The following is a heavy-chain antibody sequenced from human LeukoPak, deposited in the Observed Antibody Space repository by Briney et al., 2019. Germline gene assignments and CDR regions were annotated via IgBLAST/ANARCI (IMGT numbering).Heavy chain of an antibody. CDR3: AAYDSSGYSRKYFQH. CDR2: INSDGSTT. J-gene: IGHJ1*01. D-gene: IGHD3-22*01. V-gene: IGHV3-74*01. CDR1: GFTFSSYW. Sequence: PGGSLRLSCAASGFTFSSYWMYWVRQAPGKGLVWVSRINSDGSTTSYADSVKGRFTISRDNAKNTLYLQMNSLRADDTAVYYCAAYDSSGYSRKYFQHWGQGTLVTVSS.